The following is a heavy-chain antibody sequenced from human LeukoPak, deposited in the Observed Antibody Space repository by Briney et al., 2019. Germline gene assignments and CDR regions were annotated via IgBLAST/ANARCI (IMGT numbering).Heavy chain of an antibody. Sequence: GGSLRLSCAASGLTVSSNYMSWVRQAPGKGLEWVSVIYSGGSTYYADSVKGRFTISRDNSKNTLYLQMNSLRAEDTAVYYCARDDVSAGNPSYYYYGMDVWGQGTTVTVSS. V-gene: IGHV3-66*01. CDR3: ARDDVSAGNPSYYYYGMDV. CDR2: IYSGGST. J-gene: IGHJ6*02. CDR1: GLTVSSNY. D-gene: IGHD6-19*01.